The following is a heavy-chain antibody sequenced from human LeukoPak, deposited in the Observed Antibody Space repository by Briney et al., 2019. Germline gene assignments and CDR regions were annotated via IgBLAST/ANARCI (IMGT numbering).Heavy chain of an antibody. CDR2: INPNSGGT. J-gene: IGHJ4*02. V-gene: IGHV1-2*02. CDR3: ARDVDTAMTKNDY. CDR1: GYTFTGYY. Sequence: ASVKVSCKASGYTFTGYYMHWVRQAPGQGLEWMGWINPNSGGTNYAQKFQGRVTMTRDTSISTAYMELSRLRSDDTAVYYCARDVDTAMTKNDYWGQGTLVTVSS. D-gene: IGHD5-18*01.